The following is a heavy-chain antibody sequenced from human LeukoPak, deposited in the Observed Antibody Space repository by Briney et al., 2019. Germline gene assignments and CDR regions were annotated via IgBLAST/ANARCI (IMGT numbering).Heavy chain of an antibody. CDR1: GFTFSSYA. CDR2: ISGSGGST. Sequence: GGSLRLSCAASGFTFSSYAMSWVRQAPGKGLEWVSAISGSGGSTYYADSVKGRFTISRDNSKNTLYLQMNSPRAEDTAVYYCAKDNRWVAVAGVFDYWGQGTLVTVSS. J-gene: IGHJ4*02. D-gene: IGHD6-19*01. V-gene: IGHV3-23*01. CDR3: AKDNRWVAVAGVFDY.